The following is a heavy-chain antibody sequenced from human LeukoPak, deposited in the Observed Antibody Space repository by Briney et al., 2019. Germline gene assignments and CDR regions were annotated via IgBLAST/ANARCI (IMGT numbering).Heavy chain of an antibody. D-gene: IGHD5-24*01. J-gene: IGHJ6*02. CDR1: GFTFSCYA. CDR3: AKDIGRDGYNSYYYYYYGMDV. V-gene: IGHV3-23*01. Sequence: GGSLRLSCAASGFTFSCYAMNWARQAPGKGLEWVSAISGSGVSTYYADSVKGRFTISRDNSKNTLYLQMNSLRAEDTAVYYCAKDIGRDGYNSYYYYYYGMDVWGQGTTVTVSS. CDR2: ISGSGVST.